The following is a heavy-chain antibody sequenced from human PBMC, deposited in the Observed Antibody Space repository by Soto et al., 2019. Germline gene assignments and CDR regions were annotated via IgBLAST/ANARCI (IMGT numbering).Heavy chain of an antibody. V-gene: IGHV3-21*01. CDR2: ISGSSDFL. CDR3: AKGGHIDF. D-gene: IGHD3-16*01. CDR1: GFTFSNSI. Sequence: EVQLVESGGGLVKPGGSLRLSCAASGFTFSNSIINWVRQAPGQGLEWVSSISGSSDFLYYADSVKGRFTISRDTATNSLYLQMNSLRAEDTAVYYCAKGGHIDFCGQGTLVTVSS. J-gene: IGHJ4*02.